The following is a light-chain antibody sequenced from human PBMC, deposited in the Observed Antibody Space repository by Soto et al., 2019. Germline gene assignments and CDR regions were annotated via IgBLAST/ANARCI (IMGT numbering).Light chain of an antibody. J-gene: IGKJ2*01. CDR2: KAS. CDR3: QQYKTYTYT. V-gene: IGKV1-5*03. CDR1: QSISSW. Sequence: DIQMTQSPSTLSASVGDRVTITCRASQSISSWLAWYQQKPGKAPKLLMYKASSLESGVPSRFSGSGSGTEFTLTISSLQPDDFTTYYCQQYKTYTYTFAQGTKLEIK.